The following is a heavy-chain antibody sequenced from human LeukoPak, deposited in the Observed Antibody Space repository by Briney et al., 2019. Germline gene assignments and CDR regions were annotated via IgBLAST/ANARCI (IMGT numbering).Heavy chain of an antibody. CDR3: AKVSIVERKGAFYI. CDR1: GFTFSSYG. J-gene: IGHJ3*02. Sequence: PGRSLRLSCAASGFTFSSYGMHWVRQAPGKGLEWVAVISYDGSNKYYADSVKGRFTISRDNSKNTLYLQMNSVRAEDTAVYCCAKVSIVERKGAFYIWGRGTRDTVSS. V-gene: IGHV3-30*18. D-gene: IGHD1-26*01. CDR2: ISYDGSNK.